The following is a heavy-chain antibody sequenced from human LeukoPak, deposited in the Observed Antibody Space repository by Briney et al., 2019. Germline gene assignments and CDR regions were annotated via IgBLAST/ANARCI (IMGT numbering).Heavy chain of an antibody. J-gene: IGHJ5*02. Sequence: ASVTVSCKASGYTFTVYYIHWVRQAPGQGLEWMGWINPNSGGTKYAQKFQGRVTVTRDTSISTAYMGLSRLRSDDTAVYYCAKGRVVAGTKSLTYNWFDPWGQGTLVTVSS. CDR3: AKGRVVAGTKSLTYNWFDP. V-gene: IGHV1-2*02. D-gene: IGHD6-19*01. CDR2: INPNSGGT. CDR1: GYTFTVYY.